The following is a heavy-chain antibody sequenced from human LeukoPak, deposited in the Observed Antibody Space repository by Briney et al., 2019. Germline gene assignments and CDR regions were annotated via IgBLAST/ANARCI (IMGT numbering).Heavy chain of an antibody. D-gene: IGHD2-2*01. Sequence: GGSLRLSCAASGFTFSSYAMHWVRQAPGKGLEYVSAISSNGGSTYYANSVKGRFTISRDNSKNTLYLQMGSLRAGDMAVYYCAREERSYQLLYYFDYWGQGTRVTVSS. CDR2: ISSNGGST. V-gene: IGHV3-64*01. CDR1: GFTFSSYA. CDR3: AREERSYQLLYYFDY. J-gene: IGHJ4*02.